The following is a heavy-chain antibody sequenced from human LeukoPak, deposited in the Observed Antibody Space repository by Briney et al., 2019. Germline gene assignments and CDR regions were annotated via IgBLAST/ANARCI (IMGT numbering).Heavy chain of an antibody. V-gene: IGHV3-23*01. CDR3: ATSTSYYDFWSGYYSFDY. CDR2: ISGSGDNT. CDR1: GFTFSSYA. J-gene: IGHJ4*02. D-gene: IGHD3-3*01. Sequence: GGSLRLSCAASGFTFSSYAMSWVRQVPGKGLEWVSVISGSGDNTYYADSVKGRFTISRDNSKNTLYLQMNSLRAEDTAVYYCATSTSYYDFWSGYYSFDYWGQGTLVTVSS.